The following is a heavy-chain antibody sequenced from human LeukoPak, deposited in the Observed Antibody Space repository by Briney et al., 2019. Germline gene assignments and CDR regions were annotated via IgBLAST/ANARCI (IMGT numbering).Heavy chain of an antibody. Sequence: PGGSLRLSCAASGFTFSSYSMNWVPQAPGKGLEWVSSISSSSSYIYYADSVKGRFTISRDNAKNSLYLQMNSLRAEDTAVYYCARGGRGQAYSNYVGYWGQGTLVTVSS. J-gene: IGHJ4*02. CDR2: ISSSSSYI. D-gene: IGHD4-11*01. V-gene: IGHV3-21*01. CDR3: ARGGRGQAYSNYVGY. CDR1: GFTFSSYS.